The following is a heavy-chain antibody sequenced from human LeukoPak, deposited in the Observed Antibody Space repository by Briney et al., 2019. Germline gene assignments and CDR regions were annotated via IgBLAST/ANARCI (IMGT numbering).Heavy chain of an antibody. V-gene: IGHV3-66*01. CDR2: IYGGGST. CDR1: GFTVSSNY. D-gene: IGHD6-19*01. CDR3: ARAASVAGTYALNH. J-gene: IGHJ5*02. Sequence: PGGSLRLSCAVSGFTVSSNYMSWVRQAPGKGLEWVSVIYGGGSTYYADSVKGRFTISRDNSKNMLYLQMNSLRAEDTAVYYCARAASVAGTYALNHWGQGTLVTVSS.